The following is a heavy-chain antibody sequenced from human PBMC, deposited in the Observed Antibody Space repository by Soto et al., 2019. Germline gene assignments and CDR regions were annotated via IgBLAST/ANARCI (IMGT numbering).Heavy chain of an antibody. V-gene: IGHV4-59*08. D-gene: IGHD6-19*01. CDR3: ARHFSSGWETHFDY. CDR1: GGSISSYY. Sequence: SETLSLTCTVSGGSISSYYWSWIRQPPGKGLEWIGYIYYSGSTNYNPSLKSRVTISVDTSKNQFSLKLSSVTAADTAVYYCARHFSSGWETHFDYWGHGTLVTVST. J-gene: IGHJ4*01. CDR2: IYYSGST.